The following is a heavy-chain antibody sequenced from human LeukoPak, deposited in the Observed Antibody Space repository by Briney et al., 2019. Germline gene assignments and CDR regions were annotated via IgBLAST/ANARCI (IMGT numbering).Heavy chain of an antibody. J-gene: IGHJ1*01. V-gene: IGHV4-30-4*08. CDR2: IYYSGST. CDR1: GGSISSGDYY. D-gene: IGHD4-17*01. CDR3: ARMTTVTSQFQH. Sequence: SQTLSLTCTVSGGSISSGDYYWSWIRQPPGKGLEWIGYIYYSGSTNYNPSLKSRVTISVDTSKNQFSLKLSSVTAADTAVYYCARMTTVTSQFQHWGQGNLVTVSS.